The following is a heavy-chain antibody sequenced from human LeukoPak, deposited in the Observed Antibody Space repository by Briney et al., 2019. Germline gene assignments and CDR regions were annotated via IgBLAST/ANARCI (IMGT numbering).Heavy chain of an antibody. CDR2: INQDETKA. Sequence: GRSLRLSCAVSGFTFRNYLMHWVRQAPGQGLVWVSRINQDETKAYADSVKGRFTVSRDNAKNMMYLQLNGLRAEDTAVYFCGRGGDGIDVWGQGTTVIVSS. V-gene: IGHV3-74*01. D-gene: IGHD5-24*01. CDR3: GRGGDGIDV. CDR1: GFTFRNYL. J-gene: IGHJ3*01.